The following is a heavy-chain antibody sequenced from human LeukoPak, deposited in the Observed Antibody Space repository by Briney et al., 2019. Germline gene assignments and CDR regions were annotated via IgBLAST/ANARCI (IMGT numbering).Heavy chain of an antibody. D-gene: IGHD3-10*01. CDR2: ISSSSSYI. CDR1: GFTFSSYS. Sequence: PGGSLRLSCAASGFTFSSYSMTWVRQAPGKGLEWVSSISSSSSYIYYADSVKGRFTISRDNAKNSLYPQMNSLRAEDTAVYYCARDRDWNDRWGQGTLVTVSS. J-gene: IGHJ5*02. CDR3: ARDRDWNDR. V-gene: IGHV3-21*01.